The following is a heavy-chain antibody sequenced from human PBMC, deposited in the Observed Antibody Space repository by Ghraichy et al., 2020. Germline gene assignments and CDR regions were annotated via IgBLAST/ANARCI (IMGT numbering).Heavy chain of an antibody. CDR3: ARGNPPISHCYTR. V-gene: IGHV4-34*01. CDR1: GGSFSGYY. CDR2: INHSGST. J-gene: IGHJ4*02. D-gene: IGHD2-2*02. Sequence: SETLSLTCAVYGGSFSGYYWSWIRQPPGKGLEWIGEINHSGSTNYNPSLKSRVTISVDTSKNQFSLKLSSVTAADTAVYYCARGNPPISHCYTRWGQGTLVTVSS.